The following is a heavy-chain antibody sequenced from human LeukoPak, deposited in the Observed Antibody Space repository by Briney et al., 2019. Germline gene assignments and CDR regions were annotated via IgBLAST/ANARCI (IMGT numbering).Heavy chain of an antibody. V-gene: IGHV6-1*01. CDR2: TYYRSKWYN. Sequence: SQTLSLTCAISGDSVSSNSAAWNWIRQSPSRGLEWLGRTYYRSKWYNDYAVSVKSRITINPDTSKNQFSLKLSSVTAADTAVYYCARTTEGGYTYNYFYYYYMDVRGKGTTVTISS. J-gene: IGHJ6*03. D-gene: IGHD5-18*01. CDR3: ARTTEGGYTYNYFYYYYMDV. CDR1: GDSVSSNSAA.